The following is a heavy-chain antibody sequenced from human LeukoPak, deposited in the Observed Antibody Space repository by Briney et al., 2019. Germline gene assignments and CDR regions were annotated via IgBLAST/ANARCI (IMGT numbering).Heavy chain of an antibody. J-gene: IGHJ5*02. Sequence: SETLPLTCAVYGGSFSGYYWSWIRQPPGKGLEWIGEINHSGSTNYNPSLKSRVTISVDTSKDQFSLKLSSVTAADTAVYYCARGRSRDWFDPWGQGTLVTVSS. CDR1: GGSFSGYY. CDR3: ARGRSRDWFDP. V-gene: IGHV4-34*01. CDR2: INHSGST. D-gene: IGHD3-10*01.